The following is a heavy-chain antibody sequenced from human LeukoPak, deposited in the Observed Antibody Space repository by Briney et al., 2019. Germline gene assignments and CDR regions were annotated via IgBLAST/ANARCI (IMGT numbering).Heavy chain of an antibody. J-gene: IGHJ6*03. V-gene: IGHV3-7*01. CDR2: VNQGGTQK. Sequence: GVSLTLSCAASGFTFSTQWMSWVRQAPGKGLEWVAIVNQGGTQKYYVDSVKGRFTISRDNAENSLYLQMNSLRAEDTAVYYCAREHYFYYLDAWGKGTTVTISS. CDR1: GFTFSTQW. CDR3: AREHYFYYLDA.